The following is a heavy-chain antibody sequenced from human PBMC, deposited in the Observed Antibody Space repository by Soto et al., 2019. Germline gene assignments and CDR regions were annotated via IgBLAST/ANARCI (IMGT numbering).Heavy chain of an antibody. V-gene: IGHV4-4*02. CDR3: ARVGYASSGYWFDY. D-gene: IGHD3-22*01. Sequence: SETLSLTCAVAGGSISSSNWWSWVRQPPGKGLERSGEIYHSGSTNYNPSLKSRVTISVDKSKNQFSLKLSSVTAAGTAVYYCARVGYASSGYWFDYWGQGTLVTVSS. CDR2: IYHSGST. CDR1: GGSISSSNW. J-gene: IGHJ4*02.